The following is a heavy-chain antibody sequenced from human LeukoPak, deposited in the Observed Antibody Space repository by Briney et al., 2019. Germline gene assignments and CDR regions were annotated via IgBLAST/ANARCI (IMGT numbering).Heavy chain of an antibody. J-gene: IGHJ4*02. CDR1: GGSISSRDHH. V-gene: IGHV4-39*01. CDR2: IYYSGST. D-gene: IGHD1-26*01. Sequence: SETLSLTCIVSGGSISSRDHHWGWIRQPPGKGLEWIGSIYYSGSTYYSPSLKSRITTSVDTSKNQFSLKLNSVTAADTALYYCARHRTYYDYFDYWGQGTLVTVSS. CDR3: ARHRTYYDYFDY.